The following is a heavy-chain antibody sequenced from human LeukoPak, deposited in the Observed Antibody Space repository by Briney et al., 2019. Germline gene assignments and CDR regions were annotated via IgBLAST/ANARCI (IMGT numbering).Heavy chain of an antibody. Sequence: GGSLRLSCAASGFTFSSYSMNWVRHAPGKGLEWVSSISSSSSYIYYADSVKGRFTISRDNAKNSLYLQMNSLRAEDTAVYYCASGIAAAGISSDYWGQGTLVTVSS. V-gene: IGHV3-21*01. CDR3: ASGIAAAGISSDY. CDR2: ISSSSSYI. CDR1: GFTFSSYS. J-gene: IGHJ4*02. D-gene: IGHD6-13*01.